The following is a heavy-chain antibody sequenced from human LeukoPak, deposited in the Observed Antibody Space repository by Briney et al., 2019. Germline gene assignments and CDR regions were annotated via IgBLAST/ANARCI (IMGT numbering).Heavy chain of an antibody. J-gene: IGHJ4*02. D-gene: IGHD2-21*01. V-gene: IGHV1-2*02. Sequence: ASVKVSCKTSGYTFTAYYIHWVRQAPEQGLEWMGWINPNTGGTDYTPKFQGRVTMTSDSSVSAVFVELSSLKSDDTAVYYCARDSITAPHCYDYWGQGTLVTVSS. CDR2: INPNTGGT. CDR3: ARDSITAPHCYDY. CDR1: GYTFTAYY.